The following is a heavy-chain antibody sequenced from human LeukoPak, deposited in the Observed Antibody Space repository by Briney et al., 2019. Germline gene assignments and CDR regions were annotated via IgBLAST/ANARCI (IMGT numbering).Heavy chain of an antibody. CDR3: ARRAAAGRYMDV. CDR1: GGSISSSSYY. CDR2: IYYSGST. Sequence: SSETLSLTCTVSGGSISSSSYYWGWIRQPPGKGLEWIGSIYYSGSTYYNPSLKSRVTISVDTSKNQFSLKLSSVTAADTAVYYCARRAAAGRYMDVWGKGTTVTVSS. V-gene: IGHV4-39*01. D-gene: IGHD6-13*01. J-gene: IGHJ6*03.